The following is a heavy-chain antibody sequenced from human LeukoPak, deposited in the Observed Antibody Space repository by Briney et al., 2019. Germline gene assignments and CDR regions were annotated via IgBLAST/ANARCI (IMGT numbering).Heavy chain of an antibody. CDR3: AGLVGRYSSGLYYYYFDY. D-gene: IGHD3-22*01. Sequence: PSGTLSLTCTVSGDSINSLDLWSWVRQPPGKGLEWIGEMYLSGTTHSNPSVKSRVTISIDKSKNQFFLNLSSVTAANTAVYYCAGLVGRYSSGLYYYYFDYWGQGTLVTVSS. CDR1: GDSINSLDL. V-gene: IGHV4-4*02. CDR2: MYLSGTT. J-gene: IGHJ4*02.